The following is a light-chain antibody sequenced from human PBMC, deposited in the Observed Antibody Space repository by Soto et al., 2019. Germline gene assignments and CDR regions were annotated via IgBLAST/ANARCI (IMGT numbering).Light chain of an antibody. CDR1: QSVSGNY. Sequence: EIVLTQSPGTLSLSPGERATLSCRASQSVSGNYLAWYQQKPGQSPRLLIYGSSDRATGIPDRFSGSGSGTDFTLTITRVEPEDFAVYYCPYYGSSPPYTFGQGTKLEIK. CDR2: GSS. J-gene: IGKJ2*01. V-gene: IGKV3-20*01. CDR3: PYYGSSPPYT.